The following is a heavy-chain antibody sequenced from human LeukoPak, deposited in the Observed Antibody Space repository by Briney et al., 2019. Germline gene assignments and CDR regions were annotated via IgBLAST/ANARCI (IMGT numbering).Heavy chain of an antibody. CDR2: ISGYNGNT. D-gene: IGHD5-24*01. CDR1: GYTFTTNN. J-gene: IGHJ3*02. CDR3: ARDLGDGYHLALNYAFDI. V-gene: IGHV1-18*01. Sequence: GPVKVSCKASGYTFTTNNINWVRQAPGQGLEWMGWISGYNGNTNYAQKLQGRVTMTTDTSTSTAYMELRSLKSDDTAVYYCARDLGDGYHLALNYAFDIWGQGTMVTVSS.